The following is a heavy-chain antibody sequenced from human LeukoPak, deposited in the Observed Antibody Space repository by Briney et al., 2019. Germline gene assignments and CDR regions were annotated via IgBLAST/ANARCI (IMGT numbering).Heavy chain of an antibody. CDR2: MNPNSGNT. D-gene: IGHD6-13*01. CDR3: ARLPRYSPQTNWFDP. V-gene: IGHV1-8*01. J-gene: IGHJ5*02. CDR1: GYTFTSYD. Sequence: ASVKVSCKASGYTFTSYDINLVRQATGQGLEWMGWMNPNSGNTGYAQKFQGRVTMTRNTSISTAYMELSSLRSEDTAVYYCARLPRYSPQTNWFDPWGQGTLVTVSS.